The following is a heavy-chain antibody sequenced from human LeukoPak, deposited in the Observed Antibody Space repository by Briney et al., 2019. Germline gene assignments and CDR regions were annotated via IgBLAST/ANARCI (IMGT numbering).Heavy chain of an antibody. CDR2: ISGSGDNT. CDR1: GFIFSSYA. Sequence: GGSLRLSCAASGFIFSSYAMSWVRQAPGKGLEWVSVISGSGDNTYDADSVKGRFTISRDNSKNTLYLQMNSLRAEDTAVYYCAKVHPASYYYYGMDVWGQGTTVTVSS. V-gene: IGHV3-23*01. CDR3: AKVHPASYYYYGMDV. J-gene: IGHJ6*02.